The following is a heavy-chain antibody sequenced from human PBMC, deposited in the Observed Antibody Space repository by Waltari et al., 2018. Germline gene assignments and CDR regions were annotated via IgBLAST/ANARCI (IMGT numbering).Heavy chain of an antibody. CDR2: ISTTGTA. D-gene: IGHD3-10*01. CDR1: GGSISSVDYF. V-gene: IGHV4-61*02. Sequence: QVQLQESGPGLVRPSQTLSLTCTVSGGSISSVDYFWRWIRQPAGKGLEWIGRISTTGTANYNPSFNSRVTISVDTSKNQFSLNLRSVTAVDTAVYYCARDLGLDYGSGNFYRNWFDPWGQGTLVTVSS. CDR3: ARDLGLDYGSGNFYRNWFDP. J-gene: IGHJ5*02.